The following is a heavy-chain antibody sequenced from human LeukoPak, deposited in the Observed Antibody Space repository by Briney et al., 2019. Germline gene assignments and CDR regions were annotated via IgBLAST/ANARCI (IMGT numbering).Heavy chain of an antibody. J-gene: IGHJ6*03. CDR1: GFTFSSYE. CDR3: ARNGRGGSSEDYYYYYMDV. Sequence: GSLRLSCAASGFTFSSYEMNWVRQPPGKGLEWIGSIYYSRSTYYNPSLKSRVTISVDTSKNQFSLKLSSVTAADTAVYYCARNGRGGSSEDYYYYYMDVWGKGTTVTISS. V-gene: IGHV4-39*01. D-gene: IGHD2-15*01. CDR2: IYYSRST.